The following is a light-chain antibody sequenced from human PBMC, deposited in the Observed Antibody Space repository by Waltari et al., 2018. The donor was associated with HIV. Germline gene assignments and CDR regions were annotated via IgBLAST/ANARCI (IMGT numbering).Light chain of an antibody. CDR2: DAS. Sequence: VMMTQSPATLSVSPGGRATLSCRAGQSVNSNLAWYQQRPGQAPRLLIYDASIRATGVPDRFRGGGSGTEFSLTISSLQPEESALYYCQQYNHWPWTFGQGTKVEIK. J-gene: IGKJ1*01. CDR3: QQYNHWPWT. CDR1: QSVNSN. V-gene: IGKV3-15*01.